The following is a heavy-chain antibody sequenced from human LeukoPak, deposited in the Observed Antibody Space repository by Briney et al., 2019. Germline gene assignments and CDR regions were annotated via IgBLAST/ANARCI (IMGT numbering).Heavy chain of an antibody. CDR1: GGSISSGGYY. Sequence: SETLSLTCTVSGGSISSGGYYWSWIRQHPGTGLEWIGYIYYSGSTYYNPSLKGRVTISVDTSKNQFSLKLSSVTAADTAVYYCARGPLHYYDSSGYQNNAFDIWGQGTMVTVSS. J-gene: IGHJ3*02. D-gene: IGHD3-22*01. CDR3: ARGPLHYYDSSGYQNNAFDI. V-gene: IGHV4-31*03. CDR2: IYYSGST.